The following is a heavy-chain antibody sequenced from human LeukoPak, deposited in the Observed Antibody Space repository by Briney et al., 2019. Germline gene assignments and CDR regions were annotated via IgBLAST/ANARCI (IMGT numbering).Heavy chain of an antibody. CDR2: IYYSGST. CDR1: GGSISSYY. D-gene: IGHD3-10*01. J-gene: IGHJ5*02. CDR3: ARGTLARGVIGLDP. Sequence: SETLSLTCTVSGGSISSYYWSWIRQPPGKGLEWIGYIYYSGSTNYNPYLKSRVTISVDTSKNQFSLKLSSVTAADTAVYYCARGTLARGVIGLDPWGQGTLVTVSS. V-gene: IGHV4-59*01.